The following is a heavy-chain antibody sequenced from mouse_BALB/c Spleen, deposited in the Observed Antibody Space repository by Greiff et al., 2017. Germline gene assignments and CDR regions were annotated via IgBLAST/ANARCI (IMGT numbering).Heavy chain of an antibody. Sequence: EVKLVESGPGLVKPSQSLSLTCTVTGYSITSDYAWNWIRQFPGNKLEWMGYISYSGSTSSNPSLKSRISITRDTSKNQFFLQLNSVTTEDTATYYCARGGSAYAMDYWGQGTSVTVSS. V-gene: IGHV3-2*02. CDR2: ISYSGST. D-gene: IGHD1-1*02. J-gene: IGHJ4*01. CDR1: GYSITSDYA. CDR3: ARGGSAYAMDY.